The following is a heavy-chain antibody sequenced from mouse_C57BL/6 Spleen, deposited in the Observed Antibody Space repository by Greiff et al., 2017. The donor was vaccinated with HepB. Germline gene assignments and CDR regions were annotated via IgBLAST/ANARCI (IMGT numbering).Heavy chain of an antibody. J-gene: IGHJ3*01. CDR1: GYTFTDYY. CDR3: AREIHYGGAY. D-gene: IGHD1-1*02. Sequence: QVQLKQSGAELVRPGASVKLSCKASGYTFTDYYINWVKQRPGQGLEWIARIYPGSGNTYYNEKFKGKATLTAEKSSSTAYMQLSSLTSEDSAVYFCAREIHYGGAYWGQGTLVTVSA. CDR2: IYPGSGNT. V-gene: IGHV1-76*01.